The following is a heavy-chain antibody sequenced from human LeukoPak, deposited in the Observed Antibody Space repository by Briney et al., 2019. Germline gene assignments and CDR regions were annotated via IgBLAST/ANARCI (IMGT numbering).Heavy chain of an antibody. Sequence: GRSLRLSSAASGFTFDDYAMHWVRQAPGKGLEWVSGISWNSGSIGYADSVKGRFTISRDNAKNSLYLQMNSLRAEDMALYYCARSRWEPPTFFDYWGQGTLVTVSS. CDR3: ARSRWEPPTFFDY. V-gene: IGHV3-9*03. CDR1: GFTFDDYA. D-gene: IGHD1-26*01. CDR2: ISWNSGSI. J-gene: IGHJ4*02.